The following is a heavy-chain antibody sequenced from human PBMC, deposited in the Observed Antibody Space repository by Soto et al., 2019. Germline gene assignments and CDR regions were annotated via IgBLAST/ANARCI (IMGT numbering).Heavy chain of an antibody. CDR3: ARSPDPYYDILTGYEVLYYFDY. CDR2: ISSNGGST. J-gene: IGHJ4*02. Sequence: GGSLRLSCAASGVTFSSYAMHWVRQAPGKGLEYVSAISSNGGSTYYANSVKGRFTISRDNSKNTLYLQMGSLRAEDMAVYYCARSPDPYYDILTGYEVLYYFDYWGQGTLVTVSS. CDR1: GVTFSSYA. V-gene: IGHV3-64*01. D-gene: IGHD3-9*01.